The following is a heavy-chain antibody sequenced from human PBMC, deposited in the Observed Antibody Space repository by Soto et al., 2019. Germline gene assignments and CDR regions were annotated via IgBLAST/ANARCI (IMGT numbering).Heavy chain of an antibody. D-gene: IGHD4-17*01. CDR3: ATTRDYGDPSDLDFFAY. CDR2: IIPLFGAT. Sequence: VQLVQSGAEVKKPGSSVKVSCKASGDTFNNYAISWVRQGPGQGLEWMGGIIPLFGATNYAQKVPGRVSXTXXESTSTAYLELSNLRSDDTAVYYCATTRDYGDPSDLDFFAYWGQGTPVTVSS. V-gene: IGHV1-69*05. CDR1: GDTFNNYA. J-gene: IGHJ4*02.